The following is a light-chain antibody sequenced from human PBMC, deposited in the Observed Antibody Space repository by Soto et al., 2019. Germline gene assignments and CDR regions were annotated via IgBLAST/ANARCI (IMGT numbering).Light chain of an antibody. V-gene: IGKV3-20*01. CDR3: QQYGSSPGT. Sequence: EIVLTQSPGTLSLSPGERATLSCRASQSVSSSYLAWYQQKPGQAPRLLIYGASSRATGIPDRFSGSGSGTDFTLTISRLEPEEFAAYYRQQYGSSPGTFGQGTKVEIK. CDR2: GAS. CDR1: QSVSSSY. J-gene: IGKJ1*01.